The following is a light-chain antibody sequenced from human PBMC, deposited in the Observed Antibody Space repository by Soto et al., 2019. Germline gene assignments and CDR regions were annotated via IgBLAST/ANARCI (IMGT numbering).Light chain of an antibody. V-gene: IGLV1-40*01. CDR1: SSNIGAGYD. J-gene: IGLJ1*01. Sequence: QSVLTQPPSVSGAPGQRVTISCTGSSSNIGAGYDVHWYQQLPGAAPKLLIYGNSNRPSGAPDRFSGSRSGTSASLAITGLQPEDEADYYCQSYDTPVYVFGGGTKVTVL. CDR3: QSYDTPVYV. CDR2: GNS.